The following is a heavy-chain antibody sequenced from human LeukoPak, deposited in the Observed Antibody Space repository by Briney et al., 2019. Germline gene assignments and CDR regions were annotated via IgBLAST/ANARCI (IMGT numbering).Heavy chain of an antibody. CDR1: GGSISSYY. CDR3: ASMITMVRGVIEDY. V-gene: IGHV4-4*09. D-gene: IGHD3-10*01. Sequence: SETLSLTCTVSGGSISSYYWSWIRQPPGKGLEWIGYIYSGGSTNYNPALKSRVTISVDTSKNQFSLKLSSVTAADTAVYYCASMITMVRGVIEDYWGQGTLVTVSS. J-gene: IGHJ4*02. CDR2: IYSGGST.